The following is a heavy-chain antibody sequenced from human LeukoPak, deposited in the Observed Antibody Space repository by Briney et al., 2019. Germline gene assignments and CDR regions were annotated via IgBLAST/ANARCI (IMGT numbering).Heavy chain of an antibody. D-gene: IGHD4-17*01. CDR1: GFTFSSYW. CDR3: ASPLWYGDEVDY. Sequence: GGSLRLSCAASGFTFSSYWMHWVRQAPGKGLVWVSRISGDGSSTSYADSVKGRFTISRDNAENTLYLQMNSLRAEDTAVYYCASPLWYGDEVDYWGQGTLVTVSS. J-gene: IGHJ4*02. CDR2: ISGDGSST. V-gene: IGHV3-74*01.